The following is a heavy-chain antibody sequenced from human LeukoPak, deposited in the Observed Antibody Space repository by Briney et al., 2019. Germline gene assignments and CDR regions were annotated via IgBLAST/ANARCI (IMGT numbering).Heavy chain of an antibody. V-gene: IGHV1-2*02. CDR1: GYTFTGYY. J-gene: IGHJ4*02. CDR2: INPNSGGT. Sequence: ASVKVPCKASGYTFTGYYMHWVRQAPGQGLEWMGWINPNSGGTNYAQKFQGRVTMTRDTSISTAYMELSRLRSDDTAVYYCARPPFLRGYSYGFWGQGTLVTVSS. D-gene: IGHD5-18*01. CDR3: ARPPFLRGYSYGF.